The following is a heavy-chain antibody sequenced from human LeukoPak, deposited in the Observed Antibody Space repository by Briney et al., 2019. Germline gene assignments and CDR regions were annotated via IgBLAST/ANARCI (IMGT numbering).Heavy chain of an antibody. J-gene: IGHJ4*02. CDR3: AFDYYGSGSYDY. D-gene: IGHD3-10*01. CDR1: GGSISSYY. Sequence: SETLSLTCTVSGGSISSYYWSWIRQPPGKGLEWIGYIYYSGSTNYNPSLKSRVTISVDTSKNQFSLKLSSVTAADTAVYYCAFDYYGSGSYDYWGQGTLVTVSS. V-gene: IGHV4-59*12. CDR2: IYYSGST.